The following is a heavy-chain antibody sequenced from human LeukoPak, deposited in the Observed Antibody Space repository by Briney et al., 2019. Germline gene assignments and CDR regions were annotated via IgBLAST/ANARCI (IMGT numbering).Heavy chain of an antibody. D-gene: IGHD6-13*01. V-gene: IGHV3-30-3*01. CDR2: ISYDGSNK. J-gene: IGHJ4*02. CDR1: GFTFSSYA. Sequence: GRSLRLSCAASGFTFSSYAMHWVRQAPGKGLEWVAVISYDGSNKYYADSVKGRFTISRDNSKNMLYLQMNSLRAEDTAVYYCARTAGYSSSWYSNVFGAYFVSGLDYWGQGTLVTVSS. CDR3: ARTAGYSSSWYSNVFGAYFVSGLDY.